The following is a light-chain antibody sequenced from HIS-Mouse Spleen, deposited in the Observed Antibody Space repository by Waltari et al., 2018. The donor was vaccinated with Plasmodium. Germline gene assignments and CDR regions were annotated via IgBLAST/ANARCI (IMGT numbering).Light chain of an antibody. CDR2: AAS. V-gene: IGKV1-39*01. CDR1: QSISSY. J-gene: IGKJ1*01. CDR3: QQNYNPWT. Sequence: DIQMTQSPSSLSASVGDRVTITCRASQSISSYLNWYQQKPGKAPKLLIYAASSLQSGLPSRFSGSGSGTDFTLTISSLQPEDFATYYCQQNYNPWTFGQGTKVEIK.